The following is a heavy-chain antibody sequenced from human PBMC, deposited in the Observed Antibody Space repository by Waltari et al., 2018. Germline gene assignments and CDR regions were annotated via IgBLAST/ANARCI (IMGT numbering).Heavy chain of an antibody. V-gene: IGHV4-31*03. CDR1: GGSISSGGYY. CDR2: IYYSGST. CDR3: ARGVVPVRGWFDP. J-gene: IGHJ5*02. Sequence: LTCTVSGGSISSGGYYWSWIRQHPGKGLEWIGYIYYSGSTYYNPSLKSRVTISVDTSKNQFSLKLSSVTAADTAVYYCARGVVPVRGWFDPWGQGTLVTVSS. D-gene: IGHD2-2*01.